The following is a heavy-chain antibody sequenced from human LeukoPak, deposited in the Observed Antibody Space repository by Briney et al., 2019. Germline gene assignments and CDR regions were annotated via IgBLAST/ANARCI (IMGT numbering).Heavy chain of an antibody. Sequence: GGSLRLSCAASGFTFSDYILDWVRQAPGKGLEYVSAISRNGDATYYANSVKGRFTISRDHAKNTLYLQMGSLRAEDMAVYYCARDAMATGSRAPGGDYFYYMDVWGKGTTVTVSS. CDR1: GFTFSDYI. V-gene: IGHV3-64*01. CDR2: ISRNGDAT. D-gene: IGHD5-12*01. CDR3: ARDAMATGSRAPGGDYFYYMDV. J-gene: IGHJ6*03.